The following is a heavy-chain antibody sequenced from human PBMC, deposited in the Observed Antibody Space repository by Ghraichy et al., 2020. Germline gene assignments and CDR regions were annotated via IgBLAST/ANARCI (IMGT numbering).Heavy chain of an antibody. CDR3: ARGKYYYDSSFDY. V-gene: IGHV4-34*01. D-gene: IGHD3-22*01. J-gene: IGHJ4*02. CDR2: INHSGSP. Sequence: SETLSLTCAVYGGSFSGYYWSWIRQPPGKGREWIGEINHSGSPNYNPSLQSRVTISVATSKNQFTLKLSSVTAADTAVYYCARGKYYYDSSFDYWGQGTLVTVSS. CDR1: GGSFSGYY.